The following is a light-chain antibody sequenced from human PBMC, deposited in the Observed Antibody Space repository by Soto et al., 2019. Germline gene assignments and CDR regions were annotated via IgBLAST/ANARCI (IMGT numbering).Light chain of an antibody. CDR1: QTISNY. Sequence: DIQMTQSPSSLSASVGDRVTITCRASQTISNYLNWYQQQPGKAPKLLIYAASSLQSGVPSRFSGSVSGTDFTLPISSLQPEDFATYYCQQCYSSPLTFGGGTTVEIK. CDR3: QQCYSSPLT. J-gene: IGKJ4*01. V-gene: IGKV1-39*01. CDR2: AAS.